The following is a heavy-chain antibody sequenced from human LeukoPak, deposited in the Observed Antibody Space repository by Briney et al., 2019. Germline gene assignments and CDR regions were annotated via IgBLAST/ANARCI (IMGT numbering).Heavy chain of an antibody. CDR1: GFTFGSYS. Sequence: PGGSLRLSCAASGFTFGSYSMNWVRQAPGKGLEWVSSISSSSSYIYYADSVKGRFTISRDNAKNSLYLQMNSLRAEDTAVYYCAEMGDTAMVHWGQGTLVTVSS. CDR3: AEMGDTAMVH. CDR2: ISSSSSYI. J-gene: IGHJ4*02. D-gene: IGHD5-18*01. V-gene: IGHV3-21*01.